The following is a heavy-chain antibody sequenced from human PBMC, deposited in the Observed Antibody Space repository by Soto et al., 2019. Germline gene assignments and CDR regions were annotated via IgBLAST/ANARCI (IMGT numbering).Heavy chain of an antibody. V-gene: IGHV3-30*18. CDR3: AKSPNFYCSSPNCYKYYFDH. D-gene: IGHD2-2*02. Sequence: GGSLRLSCAASGFTFNTYDMHWVRQAPGKGLEWVAVISYDGGEKYYVDSVKGRFTISKDNSKNTLYLQMNSLRPEDTAVYYCAKSPNFYCSSPNCYKYYFDHWGQGTRVTVSS. CDR2: ISYDGGEK. CDR1: GFTFNTYD. J-gene: IGHJ4*02.